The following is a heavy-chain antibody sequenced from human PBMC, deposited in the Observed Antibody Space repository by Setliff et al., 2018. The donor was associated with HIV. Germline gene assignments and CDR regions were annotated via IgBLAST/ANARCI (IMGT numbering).Heavy chain of an antibody. CDR1: GDSVIKNKFY. CDR3: ARGLKTSDSYEGRWYYFDS. CDR2: LYDTGRT. V-gene: IGHV4-39*01. J-gene: IGHJ4*02. D-gene: IGHD3-16*01. Sequence: SETLSLTCSVSGDSVIKNKFYWGWIRQAPAKGLERIGTLYDTGRTYYNPALKSRVSIFVDTTKNEFSLNLRSVTAADTAVYYCARGLKTSDSYEGRWYYFDSWAQGTLVTVSS.